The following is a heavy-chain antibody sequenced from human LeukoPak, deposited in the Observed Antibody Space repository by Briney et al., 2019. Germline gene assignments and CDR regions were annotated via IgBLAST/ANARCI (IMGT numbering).Heavy chain of an antibody. J-gene: IGHJ4*02. CDR3: AKSSGDDFWSGYYDY. D-gene: IGHD3-3*01. CDR2: ISYDGSDK. V-gene: IGHV3-30*18. CDR1: GFTFSSYG. Sequence: GTSLRLSCAASGFTFSSYGMHWVRQAPGKGLEWVAVISYDGSDKYYADSVKGRFTISRDNSKNTLYLQMNSLRVEDTAVYYCAKSSGDDFWSGYYDYWGQGTLVTVSS.